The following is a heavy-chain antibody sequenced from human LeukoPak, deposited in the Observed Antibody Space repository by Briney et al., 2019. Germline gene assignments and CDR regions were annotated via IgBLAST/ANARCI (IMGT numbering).Heavy chain of an antibody. CDR1: GSSFSSYW. J-gene: IGHJ4*02. V-gene: IGHV3-74*01. CDR2: INSDGIST. Sequence: GGSLRLSCAASGSSFSSYWMHWVRQAPGKGRGWVSRINSDGISTSYADSVKGRFTISRTNAKNTLYLQMNSLRGQDTAVYYYARYYYGAGRYHFDYWGQGTLVTVSS. CDR3: ARYYYGAGRYHFDY. D-gene: IGHD3-10*01.